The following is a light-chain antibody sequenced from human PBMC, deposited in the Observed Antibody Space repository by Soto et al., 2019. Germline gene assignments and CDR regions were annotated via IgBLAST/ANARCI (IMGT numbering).Light chain of an antibody. CDR3: QQYSAYPYT. CDR1: QSISHW. CDR2: DAS. Sequence: DIQMTQSPSTLSAFVGDTVTITCRASQSISHWLAWYQHRPGRAPKLLIYDASSLESVVPSRFSGNGSVTEFTLTISSLQPDDFATYFFQQYSAYPYTFGQGTKLEIK. V-gene: IGKV1-5*01. J-gene: IGKJ2*01.